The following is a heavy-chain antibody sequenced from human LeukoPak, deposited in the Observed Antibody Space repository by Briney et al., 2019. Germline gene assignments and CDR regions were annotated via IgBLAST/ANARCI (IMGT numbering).Heavy chain of an antibody. J-gene: IGHJ4*02. V-gene: IGHV7-4-1*02. CDR2: INTNTGNP. CDR3: ARGGGGSGSYYPY. CDR1: GYTFTGYY. D-gene: IGHD3-10*01. Sequence: ASVKVSCKASGYTFTGYYMHWVRQAPGQGLEWMGWINTNTGNPTYAQGFTGRFVFSLDTSVSTAYLQISSLKAEDTAVYYCARGGGGSGSYYPYWGQGTLVTVSS.